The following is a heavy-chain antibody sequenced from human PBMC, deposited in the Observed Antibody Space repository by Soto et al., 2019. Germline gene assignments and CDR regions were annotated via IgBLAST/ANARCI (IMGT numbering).Heavy chain of an antibody. J-gene: IGHJ4*02. CDR3: ARDSTDSSGYYPL. D-gene: IGHD3-22*01. V-gene: IGHV1-69*10. CDR2: IIPILGTA. CDR1: GGTFSSYA. Sequence: SVKVSCKASGGTFSSYAISWVRQAPGQGLEWMGGIIPILGTANYAQKFQGRVTITADKSTSTAYIELSSLRSEDTAVYYCARDSTDSSGYYPLWGQGTLVTVSS.